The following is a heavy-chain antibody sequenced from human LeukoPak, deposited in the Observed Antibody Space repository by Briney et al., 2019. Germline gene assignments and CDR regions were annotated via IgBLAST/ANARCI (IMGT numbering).Heavy chain of an antibody. D-gene: IGHD3-22*01. V-gene: IGHV1-2*02. CDR1: GYTFTGYY. CDR3: ARDYYDSSGSDAFDI. CDR2: INPNSGGT. Sequence: ASVKASCKASGYTFTGYYMHWVRQAPGQGLEWMGWINPNSGGTNYAQKFQGRVTMTRDTSISTAYMELSRLRSDDAAVYYCARDYYDSSGSDAFDIWGQGTMVTVSS. J-gene: IGHJ3*02.